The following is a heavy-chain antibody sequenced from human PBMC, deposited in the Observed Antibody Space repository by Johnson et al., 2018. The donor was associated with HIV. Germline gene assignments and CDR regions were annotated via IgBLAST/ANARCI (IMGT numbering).Heavy chain of an antibody. V-gene: IGHV3-49*04. D-gene: IGHD3-10*01. CDR3: TTDWEYYYGAGKLDAFDM. CDR1: GFTFGDYA. Sequence: VQLVESGGSLVQPGRSLRLSCTASGFTFGDYAFTWVRQAPGKGLEWVGFVRIKLYGETTASAASVNGRFSISRDDSKNTLYLQMNSLKTEDTAVYYCTTDWEYYYGAGKLDAFDMWGQGTMVTVSS. CDR2: VRIKLYGETT. J-gene: IGHJ3*02.